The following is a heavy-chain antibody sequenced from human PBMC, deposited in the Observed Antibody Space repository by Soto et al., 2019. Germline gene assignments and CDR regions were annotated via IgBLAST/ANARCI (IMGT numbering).Heavy chain of an antibody. V-gene: IGHV6-1*01. J-gene: IGHJ6*02. Sequence: SQTLSLPCAISGDSVSSNSAAWNWIRQSPSRGLEWLGRTYYRSKWYNDYAVSVKSRITINPDTSKNQFSLQLNSVTPEDTAVYYCAREEVQFCSSTSCYMSYYYGMDVWGQGTTVTVSS. CDR3: AREEVQFCSSTSCYMSYYYGMDV. CDR2: TYYRSKWYN. CDR1: GDSVSSNSAA. D-gene: IGHD2-2*02.